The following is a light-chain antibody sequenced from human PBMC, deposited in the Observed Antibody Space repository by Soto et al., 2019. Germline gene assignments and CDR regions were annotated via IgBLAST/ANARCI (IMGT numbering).Light chain of an antibody. CDR2: AAS. CDR1: QSISSY. CDR3: QQIYSTRT. V-gene: IGKV1-39*01. Sequence: DIQMTQSPSSLSASVGDRVTITCRASQSISSYLTWYQQKSGKAPKLLIYAASSLQSGVPSRFSGSGSGTDFTLTISSLQPEDFATYYCQQIYSTRTFGQGTKVEIK. J-gene: IGKJ1*01.